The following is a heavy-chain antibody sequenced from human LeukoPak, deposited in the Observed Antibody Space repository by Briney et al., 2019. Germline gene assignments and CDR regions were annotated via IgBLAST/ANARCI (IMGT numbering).Heavy chain of an antibody. V-gene: IGHV3-33*01. CDR3: ARDIGSYYDYVWGSYRYTGTDY. CDR2: IWYDGSNK. J-gene: IGHJ4*02. D-gene: IGHD3-16*02. CDR1: GFIFSSYG. Sequence: GGSLRLSCAASGFIFSSYGMHWVRQAPGKGLEWVAVIWYDGSNKYYADSVKGRFTISRDNSKNTLYLQMNSLRAEDTAVYYCARDIGSYYDYVWGSYRYTGTDYWGQGTLVTVSS.